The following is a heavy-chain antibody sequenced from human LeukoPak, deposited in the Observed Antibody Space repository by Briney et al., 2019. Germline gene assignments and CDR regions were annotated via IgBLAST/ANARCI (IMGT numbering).Heavy chain of an antibody. V-gene: IGHV1-18*01. CDR1: GYTFTSYG. J-gene: IGHJ4*02. CDR2: ISPYNGNT. CDR3: ARDSITMIKDF. Sequence: ASVKVSCNPSGYTFTSYGVSWVRQAPGQGLEWMGWISPYNGNTNYAQKLQGRMTMTTDTSTSTAYTELRSLRSDDTAVYYCARDSITMIKDFWGQGTLVTVSS. D-gene: IGHD3-22*01.